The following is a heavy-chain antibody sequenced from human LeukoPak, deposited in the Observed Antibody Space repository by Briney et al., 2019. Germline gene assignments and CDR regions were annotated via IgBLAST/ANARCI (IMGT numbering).Heavy chain of an antibody. D-gene: IGHD6-13*01. CDR3: ARDAPIAAGQNNLDY. CDR1: GYTFTGYY. V-gene: IGHV1-2*02. Sequence: ASVKVSCKASGYTFTGYYMHWVRQAPGQGLEWMGWINPNSGGTNYAQKFQGRVTMTRDTSISTAYMELSRLRSDDTAVYYCARDAPIAAGQNNLDYWGQGTLVTVSS. CDR2: INPNSGGT. J-gene: IGHJ4*02.